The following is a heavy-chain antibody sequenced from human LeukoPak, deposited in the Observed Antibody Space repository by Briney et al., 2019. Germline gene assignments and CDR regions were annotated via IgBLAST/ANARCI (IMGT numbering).Heavy chain of an antibody. CDR3: ARDVVDYDNSPWLFNWYFDL. Sequence: TGGSLRLSCAASGFTFSSYSMNWVRQAPGKGLEWASSISSSSSYIYYADSVKGRFTISRDNAKNSLYLQMNSLRAEDTAVYYCARDVVDYDNSPWLFNWYFDLWGRGTLVTVSS. V-gene: IGHV3-21*01. J-gene: IGHJ2*01. D-gene: IGHD3-22*01. CDR2: ISSSSSYI. CDR1: GFTFSSYS.